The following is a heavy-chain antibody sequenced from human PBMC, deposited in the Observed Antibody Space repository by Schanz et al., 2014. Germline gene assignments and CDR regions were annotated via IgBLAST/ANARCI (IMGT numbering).Heavy chain of an antibody. CDR3: AKDDVWASGSYYDY. Sequence: QVQLVESGGGVVQPGRSLRLSCAASGFTFSAYGMHWVRQAPGKGLEWVAVIWYDGNNKYYADSVKGRFTISRDNSKNTLYLQVNSLRGEDTAVYYCAKDDVWASGSYYDYWGQGTLVTVSS. J-gene: IGHJ4*02. D-gene: IGHD3-10*01. V-gene: IGHV3-33*06. CDR1: GFTFSAYG. CDR2: IWYDGNNK.